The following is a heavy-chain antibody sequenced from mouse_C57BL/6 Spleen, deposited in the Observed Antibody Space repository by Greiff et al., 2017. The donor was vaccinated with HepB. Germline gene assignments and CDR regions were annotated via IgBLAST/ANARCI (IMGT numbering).Heavy chain of an antibody. Sequence: EVKVEESGGGLVQPGGSMKLSCVASGFTFSNYWMNWVRQSPEKGLEWVAQIRLKSDNYATHYAESVKGRFTISRDDSKSSVYLQMNNLRAEDTGIYYCTLIYYGKSLDYWGQGTTLTVSS. J-gene: IGHJ2*01. CDR1: GFTFSNYW. V-gene: IGHV6-3*01. CDR2: IRLKSDNYAT. CDR3: TLIYYGKSLDY. D-gene: IGHD2-1*01.